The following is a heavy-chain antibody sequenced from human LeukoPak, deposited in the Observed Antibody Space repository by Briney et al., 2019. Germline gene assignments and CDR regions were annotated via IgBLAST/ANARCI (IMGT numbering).Heavy chain of an antibody. CDR2: ISGSGGST. CDR1: GFTFSSYA. Sequence: PGGSLRLSCAASGFTFSSYAMSWVRQAPGKGLEWVSAISGSGGSTYYADSVKGRFTISRDNSKNTLYLQMNSLRAEDTAVYYCAKAAFRTTVTKGGYFDYWGQGTLVTVSS. D-gene: IGHD4-17*01. J-gene: IGHJ4*02. V-gene: IGHV3-23*01. CDR3: AKAAFRTTVTKGGYFDY.